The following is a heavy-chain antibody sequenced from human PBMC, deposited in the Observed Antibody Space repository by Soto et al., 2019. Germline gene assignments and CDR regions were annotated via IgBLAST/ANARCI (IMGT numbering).Heavy chain of an antibody. Sequence: EVQLVESGGGLVQPGGSLRLSCAASGFTFSSYDMHWVRQATGKGLEWVAGISTADDTFYAGAVKGRFTISREIAKNSLYLQLNSLRAGDTAVYYCARGGSGWYVGEDYFDYWGQGALVTVSS. CDR1: GFTFSSYD. CDR3: ARGGSGWYVGEDYFDY. D-gene: IGHD6-19*01. V-gene: IGHV3-13*01. J-gene: IGHJ4*02. CDR2: ISTADDT.